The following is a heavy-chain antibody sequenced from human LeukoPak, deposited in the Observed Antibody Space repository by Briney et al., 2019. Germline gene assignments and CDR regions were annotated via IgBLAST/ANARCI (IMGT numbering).Heavy chain of an antibody. CDR3: ARDRGDYDSSGYYGYFDY. CDR2: IYYSGST. CDR1: GGSIRSHY. Sequence: PSGTLSLTCTVSGGSIRSHYWSWIRQPPGEGLEWIGYIYYSGSTNYNTSLKSRVTISVDTSKNQFTPKLSSVTAADTAVYYCARDRGDYDSSGYYGYFDYWGQGALVTVSS. D-gene: IGHD3-22*01. V-gene: IGHV4-59*11. J-gene: IGHJ4*02.